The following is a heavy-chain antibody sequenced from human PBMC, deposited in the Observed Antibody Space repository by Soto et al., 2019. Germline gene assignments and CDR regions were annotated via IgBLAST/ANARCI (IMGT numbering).Heavy chain of an antibody. Sequence: SVKVSCKASGGTFSRYAISWVRQAPGQGLEWMGGIIPILGTANYAQKFQGRVTLTADESTSTAYMELSSVRAEDSDGYYCARWCYSSLSFYYCAMDVWGQGPTVTVSS. D-gene: IGHD6-6*01. CDR2: IIPILGTA. CDR3: ARWCYSSLSFYYCAMDV. CDR1: GGTFSRYA. V-gene: IGHV1-69*13. J-gene: IGHJ6*02.